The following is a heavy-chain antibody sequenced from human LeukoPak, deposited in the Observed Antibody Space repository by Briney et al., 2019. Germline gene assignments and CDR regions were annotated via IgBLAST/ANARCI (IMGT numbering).Heavy chain of an antibody. CDR3: AKQWLRNAFDI. Sequence: PSETLSLTCTVSGGSISSGDFYWSWIRQPPGKGLEWIGYIYYSGSTYYNPSLKSRVTISVDTSKNQFSLKPSSVTAADTAVYSCAKQWLRNAFDIWGQGTMVTVSS. V-gene: IGHV4-30-4*08. CDR1: GGSISSGDFY. D-gene: IGHD3-22*01. J-gene: IGHJ3*02. CDR2: IYYSGST.